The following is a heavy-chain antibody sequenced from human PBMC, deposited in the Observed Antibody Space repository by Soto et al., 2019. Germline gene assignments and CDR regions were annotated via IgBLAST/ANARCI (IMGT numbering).Heavy chain of an antibody. J-gene: IGHJ4*02. D-gene: IGHD2-15*01. CDR1: GGSISSYY. CDR2: IYYSGST. CDR3: ARRYGGTFDY. Sequence: SETLSLTCAVSGGSISSYYWSWIRQPPGKGLEWIGYIYYSGSTNYNPSLKSRVTISVDTSKNQFSLKLSSVAAADTAVYYCARRYGGTFDYWGQGTLVNVS. V-gene: IGHV4-59*08.